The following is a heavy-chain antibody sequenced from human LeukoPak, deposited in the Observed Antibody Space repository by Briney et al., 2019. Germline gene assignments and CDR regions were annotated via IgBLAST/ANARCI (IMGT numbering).Heavy chain of an antibody. J-gene: IGHJ4*02. D-gene: IGHD3-22*01. V-gene: IGHV1-46*01. CDR2: INPSGGST. Sequence: ASVKVSCKASGYTFTSYYMHWVRQAPGQGLEWMGIINPSGGSTSYAQKFQGRVTMTRDTSTSTVYMELSSLRSEDTAVYYCATPSYYYDSSGYPWGYWGQGTLVTVSS. CDR3: ATPSYYYDSSGYPWGY. CDR1: GYTFTSYY.